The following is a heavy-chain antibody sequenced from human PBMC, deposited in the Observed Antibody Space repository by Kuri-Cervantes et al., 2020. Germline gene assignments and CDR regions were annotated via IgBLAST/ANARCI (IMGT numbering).Heavy chain of an antibody. CDR1: GFTFSSYA. CDR3: ARGWNYDILTGYDVYYYYGMDV. J-gene: IGHJ6*02. V-gene: IGHV3-30*01. Sequence: SCAASGFTFSSYAMHWVRQAPGKGLEWVAVISYDGSNKYYADSVKGRFTISRDNSKNTLYLQMNSLRAEDTAVYYCARGWNYDILTGYDVYYYYGMDVWGQGTTVTVSS. CDR2: ISYDGSNK. D-gene: IGHD3-9*01.